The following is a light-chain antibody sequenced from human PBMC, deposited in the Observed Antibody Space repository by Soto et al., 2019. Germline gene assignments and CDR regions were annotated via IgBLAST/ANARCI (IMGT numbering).Light chain of an antibody. CDR3: SSNTASFTYV. V-gene: IGLV2-14*01. J-gene: IGLJ1*01. CDR2: QVT. Sequence: QSVLTQPASVSGSPGQSITISCTGTSRDIGSYNYVSWYQHHPGKAPKLLIYQVTYRPSGVSTRFSGSKSGNTASLTISGLQPEDEADYYCSSNTASFTYVFGGGTKLTVL. CDR1: SRDIGSYNY.